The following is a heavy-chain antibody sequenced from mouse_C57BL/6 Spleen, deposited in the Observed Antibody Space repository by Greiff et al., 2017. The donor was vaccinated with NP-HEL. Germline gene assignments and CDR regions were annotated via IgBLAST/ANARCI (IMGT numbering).Heavy chain of an antibody. CDR3: ARGGLRGRYFDV. Sequence: QVQLQQSGAELVRPGSSVKLSCKASGYTFTSYWMHWVKQRPIQGLEWIGNIDPSDSETHYNQKFKDKATLTVDKSSSTAYMQLSSLTSEDSAVYYCARGGLRGRYFDVWGTGTTVTVSS. V-gene: IGHV1-52*01. CDR2: IDPSDSET. J-gene: IGHJ1*03. CDR1: GYTFTSYW. D-gene: IGHD2-2*01.